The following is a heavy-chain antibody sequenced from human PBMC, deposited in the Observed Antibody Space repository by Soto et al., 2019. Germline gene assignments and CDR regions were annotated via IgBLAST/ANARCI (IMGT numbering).Heavy chain of an antibody. J-gene: IGHJ5*02. CDR2: IYYSGST. D-gene: IGHD2-15*01. Sequence: QLQLQESGPGLVKPSETLSLTCTVSGGSISSSSYYWGWIRQPPGKGLEWIGSIYYSGSTYYNPSLKSRVTISVDTSKNQFSLKLSSVTAADTAVYYCARLRPVVAATPAWFDPWGQGTLVTVSS. V-gene: IGHV4-39*01. CDR1: GGSISSSSYY. CDR3: ARLRPVVAATPAWFDP.